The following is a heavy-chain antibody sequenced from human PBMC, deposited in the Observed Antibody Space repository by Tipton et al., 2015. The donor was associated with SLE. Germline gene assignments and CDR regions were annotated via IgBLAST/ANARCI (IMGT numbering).Heavy chain of an antibody. CDR1: GYTFRNYG. J-gene: IGHJ4*02. V-gene: IGHV1-18*01. CDR2: ISAYNGNT. Sequence: QVQLVQSGAEVKMPGASVKVSCKTSGYTFRNYGINWVRQAPGQGLEWMGWISAYNGNTNYAQKLQGRVTMTTDTSTATAYMDLRNLGSDDTAVYYCARWARGYNGGFDYWGQGTLVPVSS. CDR3: ARWARGYNGGFDY. D-gene: IGHD3-22*01.